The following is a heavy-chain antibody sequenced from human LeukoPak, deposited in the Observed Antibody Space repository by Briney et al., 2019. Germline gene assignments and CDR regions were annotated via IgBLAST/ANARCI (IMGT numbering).Heavy chain of an antibody. CDR1: GFTFSSYG. V-gene: IGHV3-30*18. D-gene: IGHD6-19*01. CDR3: AKAEPGYSSGWYGYYGMDV. Sequence: PGGSLRLSCEASGFTFSSYGMHWVRQAPGKGLEWVAVISYDGSNKYYADSVKGRFTISRDNSKNTLYLQMNSLRAEDTAVYYCAKAEPGYSSGWYGYYGMDVWGQGTTVTVSS. J-gene: IGHJ6*02. CDR2: ISYDGSNK.